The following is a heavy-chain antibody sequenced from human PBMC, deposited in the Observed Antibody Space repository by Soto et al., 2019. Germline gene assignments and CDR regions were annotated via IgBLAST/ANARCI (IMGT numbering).Heavy chain of an antibody. Sequence: GGSLRLSCAASGFTFSNAWMSWVRQAPGKGLEWVGRIKSKTDGGTTDYAAPVKGRFTISRDDSKNTLYLQMNSLKTEDTAVYYCTTDGVLRFLDSHTLFDYWGQGTLVTVSS. V-gene: IGHV3-15*01. CDR2: IKSKTDGGTT. CDR1: GFTFSNAW. CDR3: TTDGVLRFLDSHTLFDY. J-gene: IGHJ4*02. D-gene: IGHD3-3*01.